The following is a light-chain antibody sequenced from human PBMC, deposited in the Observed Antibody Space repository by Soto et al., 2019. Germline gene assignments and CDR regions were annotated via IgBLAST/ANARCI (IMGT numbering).Light chain of an antibody. CDR2: GAF. V-gene: IGKV3-20*01. CDR3: QQYRISPRT. CDR1: QSVSTS. Sequence: EIVLTQSPGTLSLSPGERATLSCRASQSVSTSLSWYQQKPGQPPRLLIYGAFTRAADIPDRFSGSGSGTDFTLTISRLEPEDFAVYYCQQYRISPRTFGQGTKWIS. J-gene: IGKJ1*01.